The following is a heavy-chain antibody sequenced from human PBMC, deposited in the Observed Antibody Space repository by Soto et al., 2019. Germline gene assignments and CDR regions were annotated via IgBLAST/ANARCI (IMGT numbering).Heavy chain of an antibody. J-gene: IGHJ6*02. CDR1: GGSVGSYA. Sequence: VKVRCEACGGSVGSYAISGAGQANGQGLEWMGGIIPIPGTANYAQKFQGRVTIAADESTSTAYMELSSLRSEDTAVYYCARSQGSSTSLEIYYYYYYGMDVWGQGTTVTVSS. CDR2: IIPIPGTA. V-gene: IGHV1-69*13. CDR3: ARSQGSSTSLEIYYYYYYGMDV. D-gene: IGHD2-2*01.